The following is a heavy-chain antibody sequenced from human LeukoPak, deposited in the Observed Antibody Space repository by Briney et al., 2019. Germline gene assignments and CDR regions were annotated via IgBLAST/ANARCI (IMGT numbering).Heavy chain of an antibody. CDR1: GFTVSSNY. V-gene: IGHV3-23*01. J-gene: IGHJ4*02. Sequence: PGGSLRLSCAASGFTVSSNYMSWVRQAPGKGLEWVSAISGSGGSTYYADSVKGRFTISRDNSKNTLCLQMNSLRAEDTAVYYCAKDLYCSSTSCYLDYWGQGTLVTVSS. CDR3: AKDLYCSSTSCYLDY. D-gene: IGHD2-2*01. CDR2: ISGSGGST.